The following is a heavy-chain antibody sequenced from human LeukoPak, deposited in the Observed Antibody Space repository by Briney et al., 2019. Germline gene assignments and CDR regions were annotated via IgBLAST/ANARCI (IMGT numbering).Heavy chain of an antibody. D-gene: IGHD6-19*01. V-gene: IGHV3-21*01. Sequence: GGSLRLSCAASGFTFSSYSMNWVPQAPGKGLEWVSSISSSSSYIYYADSVKGRFTISRDNAKNSLYLQMNSLRAEDTAVYYCARDMRAVAVSGMDVWGQGTTVTVSS. J-gene: IGHJ6*02. CDR1: GFTFSSYS. CDR2: ISSSSSYI. CDR3: ARDMRAVAVSGMDV.